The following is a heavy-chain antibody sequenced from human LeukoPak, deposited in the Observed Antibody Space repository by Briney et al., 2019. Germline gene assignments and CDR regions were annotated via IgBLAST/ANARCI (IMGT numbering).Heavy chain of an antibody. Sequence: PSETLSLTCAVYGGSFSGYYWSWIRQPPGKGLEWIGEINHSGSTNYNPSLKSRVTISVDTSKNQFSLKLSSVTAADTAVYYCARGVVGAFDIWGQGTMVTVSS. V-gene: IGHV4-34*01. CDR1: GGSFSGYY. CDR2: INHSGST. CDR3: ARGVVGAFDI. D-gene: IGHD6-6*01. J-gene: IGHJ3*02.